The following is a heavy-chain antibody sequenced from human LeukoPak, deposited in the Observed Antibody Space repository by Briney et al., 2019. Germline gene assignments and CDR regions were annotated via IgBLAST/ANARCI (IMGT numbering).Heavy chain of an antibody. CDR2: INPNSGGT. Sequence: ASVKVSCKTSGYSFTDYYMHWVRQAPGPGLEWMGWINPNSGGTSSAQKFQGRVTMTRDTSISTVYMEVSWLTSDDTAIDYCARADRLHGGPYLIGPWGQGTLVTVSS. D-gene: IGHD2-21*01. CDR3: ARADRLHGGPYLIGP. V-gene: IGHV1-2*02. CDR1: GYSFTDYY. J-gene: IGHJ5*02.